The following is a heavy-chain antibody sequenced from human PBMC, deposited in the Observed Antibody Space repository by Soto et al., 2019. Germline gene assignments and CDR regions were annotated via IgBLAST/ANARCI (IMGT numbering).Heavy chain of an antibody. D-gene: IGHD7-27*01. CDR2: INHDGGEK. J-gene: IGHJ6*02. CDR3: ASILGLHYYSMDV. V-gene: IGHV3-7*01. Sequence: EAQLVESGGGLVQPGGSLRLSCVASGFTFSRFWMTWVRQAPGRGLEWVANINHDGGEKYYADSVKGRIIVSRDNAKNSLYLQMNSLRAEDTAVYYCASILGLHYYSMDVWGQGTAVSVSS. CDR1: GFTFSRFW.